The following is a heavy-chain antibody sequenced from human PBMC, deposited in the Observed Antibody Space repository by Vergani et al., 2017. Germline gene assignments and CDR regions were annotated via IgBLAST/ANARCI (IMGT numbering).Heavy chain of an antibody. V-gene: IGHV1-18*01. CDR2: ISAYNGNT. J-gene: IGHJ6*02. CDR1: GYTFTSYG. D-gene: IGHD1-26*01. Sequence: QVQLVQSGAEVKKPGVSVKVSCKASGYTFTSYGISWVRQAPGQGLEWMGWISAYNGNTNYAQKLQGRVTMTTDTSTSTAYIELRGLRADDTAVYYCARDRFGVGATTTDYYYYYGMDVWGQGTTVTVSS. CDR3: ARDRFGVGATTTDYYYYYGMDV.